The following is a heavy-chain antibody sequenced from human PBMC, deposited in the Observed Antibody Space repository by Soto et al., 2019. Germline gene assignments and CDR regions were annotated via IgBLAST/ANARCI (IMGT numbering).Heavy chain of an antibody. D-gene: IGHD3-10*01. V-gene: IGHV3-23*01. CDR2: LSGSDGKT. CDR1: GFSFSSFV. CDR3: ARWSFLDY. Sequence: EVQLLESGGGLVQRGESLRLSCATSGFSFSSFVLSWVRQAPGKGLEWVSSLSGSDGKTYYADSVKGRFSISTDTSKTTLYLQMNNMRAEDTAVYYCARWSFLDYWGQGTRVTVS. J-gene: IGHJ4*02.